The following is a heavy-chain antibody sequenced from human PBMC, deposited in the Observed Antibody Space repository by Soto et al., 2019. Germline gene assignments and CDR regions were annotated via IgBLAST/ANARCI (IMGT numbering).Heavy chain of an antibody. Sequence: PSQTLSLTCAISGDSVSSNSATWTWIRQSPSRGLEWLGRTYYGSKWSNDYAVSVKSRITINPDTSKNHFSLQLNSVTPEDTAVYYCARGTYGMDVWGQGTTVTISS. CDR1: GDSVSSNSAT. CDR2: TYYGSKWSN. V-gene: IGHV6-1*01. J-gene: IGHJ6*02. CDR3: ARGTYGMDV.